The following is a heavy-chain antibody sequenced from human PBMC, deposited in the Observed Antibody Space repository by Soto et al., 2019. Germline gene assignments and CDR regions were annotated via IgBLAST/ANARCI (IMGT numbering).Heavy chain of an antibody. CDR3: ARGGRDGTLFYFDY. V-gene: IGHV3-30-3*01. D-gene: IGHD6-13*01. CDR2: ISYDGSNK. J-gene: IGHJ4*02. Sequence: QVQLVESGGGVVQPGRSLRLSCAASGFTFSSYAMHWVRQAPGKGLEWVAVISYDGSNKYYADSVKGRFTISRDNSKNTLYLQMNCLIAEEAAVYYCARGGRDGTLFYFDYWGQGTLVTVSS. CDR1: GFTFSSYA.